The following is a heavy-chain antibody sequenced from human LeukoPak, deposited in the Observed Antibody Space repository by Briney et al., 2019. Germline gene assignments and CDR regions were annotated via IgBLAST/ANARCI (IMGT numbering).Heavy chain of an antibody. CDR3: ARVTGSSSPALTPIYYMDV. CDR2: IYYSGST. CDR1: GGSISSSSYY. J-gene: IGHJ6*03. D-gene: IGHD6-6*01. Sequence: RHSETLSLTCTVSGGSISSSSYYWGWIRQPPGKGLEWIGSIYYSGSTYYNPSLKSRVTISVDTSKNQFSLKLSSVTAADTAVYYCARVTGSSSPALTPIYYMDVWGKGTTVTVSS. V-gene: IGHV4-39*07.